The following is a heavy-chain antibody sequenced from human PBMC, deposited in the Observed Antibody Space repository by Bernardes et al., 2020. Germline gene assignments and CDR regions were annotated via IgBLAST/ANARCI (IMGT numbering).Heavy chain of an antibody. CDR2: ISYSGSTV. CDR1: GFTFSDYY. Sequence: GGSLRLSCAASGFTFSDYYMSWIRQAPGKGLEWVSYISYSGSTVYYADSVKGRFTISRDNAKSSLYLQMNSLRAEDTAVYYCASPYCGGDCASPWYFDLWGRGTLVTVSS. J-gene: IGHJ2*01. V-gene: IGHV3-11*01. CDR3: ASPYCGGDCASPWYFDL. D-gene: IGHD2-21*02.